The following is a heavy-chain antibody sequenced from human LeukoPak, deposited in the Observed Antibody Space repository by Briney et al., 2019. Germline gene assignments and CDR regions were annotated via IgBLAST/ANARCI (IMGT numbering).Heavy chain of an antibody. CDR3: ATGFGAIRGVIVPPIDY. V-gene: IGHV3-30*02. CDR1: GFSFSTYD. Sequence: GGSLRLSCAASGFSFSTYDMHWVRQAPGKGLEWVAFIRNDGSDKYYADSVEGRFTISRDNSKNTLYLQMNGLRADDTAVYHCATGFGAIRGVIVPPIDYWGQGTLVTVSS. CDR2: IRNDGSDK. D-gene: IGHD3-10*01. J-gene: IGHJ4*02.